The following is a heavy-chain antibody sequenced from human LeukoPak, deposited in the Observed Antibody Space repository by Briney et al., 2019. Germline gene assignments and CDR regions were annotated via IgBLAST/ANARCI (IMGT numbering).Heavy chain of an antibody. D-gene: IGHD3-22*01. V-gene: IGHV4-30-2*01. J-gene: IGHJ4*02. CDR3: ARGRRYYYDSSGYQLPYYFDY. CDR2: IYHSGST. Sequence: PSETLSLTCTVSGGSISSGGYSWSWIRQPPGKGLEWIGYIYHSGSTYYNPSLKSRVTISVDRSNNQFSLKLSSVAAADTAVYYCARGRRYYYDSSGYQLPYYFDYWGQGTLVTVSS. CDR1: GGSISSGGYS.